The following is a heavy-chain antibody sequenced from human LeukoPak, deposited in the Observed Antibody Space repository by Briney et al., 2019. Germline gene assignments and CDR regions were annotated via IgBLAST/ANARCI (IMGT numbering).Heavy chain of an antibody. CDR3: AKSHVERANYYYGMDV. Sequence: PGGSLRLSCAASGFTFSSYAMSWVRQAPGKGLEWVSAISGSGGSTYYADSVKGRFTISRDNSKNTLYLQVNSLRAEDTAVYYCAKSHVERANYYYGMDVWGQGTTVTVSS. J-gene: IGHJ6*02. CDR2: ISGSGGST. V-gene: IGHV3-23*01. CDR1: GFTFSSYA.